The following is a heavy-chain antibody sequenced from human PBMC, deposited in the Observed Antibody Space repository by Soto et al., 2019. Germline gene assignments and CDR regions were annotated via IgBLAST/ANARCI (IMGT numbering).Heavy chain of an antibody. CDR1: GYTFTSYG. CDR2: ISAYNGNT. Sequence: ASXKGSCKASGYTFTSYGISWVRQAPGKGFEWMGWISAYNGNTNYAQKLQGRVTMTTDTSTSTAYMELRSLRSDDTAVYYCARGRSSGWYHNWFDPWGQGTLVTVSS. CDR3: ARGRSSGWYHNWFDP. D-gene: IGHD6-19*01. J-gene: IGHJ5*02. V-gene: IGHV1-18*01.